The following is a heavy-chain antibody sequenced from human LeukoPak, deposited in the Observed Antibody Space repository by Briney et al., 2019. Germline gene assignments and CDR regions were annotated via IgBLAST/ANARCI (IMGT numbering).Heavy chain of an antibody. Sequence: GGSLRLSCAASGFTVSSNYMNWVRQAPGKGLEWVSIIYGDGSTYYADSVKGRFTISRDNSKNTLYLQMNSLRAEDTAVYYCARVTHIVVVTALEGPDLGDYWGQGTLVTVSS. J-gene: IGHJ4*02. D-gene: IGHD2-21*02. V-gene: IGHV3-66*01. CDR3: ARVTHIVVVTALEGPDLGDY. CDR2: IYGDGST. CDR1: GFTVSSNY.